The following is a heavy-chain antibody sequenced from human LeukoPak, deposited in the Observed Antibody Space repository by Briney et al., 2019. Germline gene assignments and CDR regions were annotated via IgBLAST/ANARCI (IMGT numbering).Heavy chain of an antibody. Sequence: SETLSLTSTVSGGSISSHYWTWIRQPPGKGLEWIADISYSGSTNYNPSLKSRVTISVDTSKNQFSLKLSSVTAADTAVYYCARGYSSGRGQFDPWGQGTLFTVSS. CDR2: ISYSGST. CDR1: GGSISSHY. V-gene: IGHV4-59*08. CDR3: ARGYSSGRGQFDP. D-gene: IGHD6-19*01. J-gene: IGHJ5*02.